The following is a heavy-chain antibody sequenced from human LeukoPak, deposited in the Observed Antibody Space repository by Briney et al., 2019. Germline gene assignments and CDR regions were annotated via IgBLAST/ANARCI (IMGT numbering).Heavy chain of an antibody. J-gene: IGHJ4*02. CDR3: ASNIIVVTAYFDY. V-gene: IGHV4-61*01. Sequence: SETLSLTCTVSGGSVSSGSYYWSWIRQPPGKGLEWIGYIYYSGSTNYNPSLKSRVTISVDTSKNQFSLKLSSVTAADTAVYYCASNIIVVTAYFDYWGQGTLVTVSS. CDR2: IYYSGST. D-gene: IGHD2-21*02. CDR1: GGSVSSGSYY.